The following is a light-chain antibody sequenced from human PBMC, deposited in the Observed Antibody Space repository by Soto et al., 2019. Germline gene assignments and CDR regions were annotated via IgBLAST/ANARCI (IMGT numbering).Light chain of an antibody. V-gene: IGKV1-5*03. CDR1: QSISTW. CDR2: KAS. J-gene: IGKJ1*01. CDR3: QQYLNRWT. Sequence: DIQMTHSPSTLSASVGDRVTITCRASQSISTWLAWYQQKPGKAPKLLIYKASSLEGGVPSRFSGSGSGTEFTLTISSLQPDDFATYYCQQYLNRWTFGQGTKV.